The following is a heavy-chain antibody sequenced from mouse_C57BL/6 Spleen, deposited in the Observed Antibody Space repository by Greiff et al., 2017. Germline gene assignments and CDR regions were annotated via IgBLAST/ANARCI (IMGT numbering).Heavy chain of an antibody. Sequence: VKLQQSGAELVRPGTSVKVSCKASGYAFTNYLIEWVKQRPGQGLEWIGVINPGSGGTNYNEKFKGKATLTADKSSSTAYMQLSSLTSEDSAVYFCAITTVVYFDYWGQGTTLTVSS. CDR1: GYAFTNYL. CDR3: AITTVVYFDY. D-gene: IGHD1-1*01. V-gene: IGHV1-54*01. J-gene: IGHJ2*01. CDR2: INPGSGGT.